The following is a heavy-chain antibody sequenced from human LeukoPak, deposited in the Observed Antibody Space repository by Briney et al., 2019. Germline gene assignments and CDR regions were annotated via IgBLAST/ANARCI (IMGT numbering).Heavy chain of an antibody. CDR2: TRNKANSYTT. CDR1: GSTFSDHY. J-gene: IGHJ4*02. CDR3: ARVAAMVGFDY. V-gene: IGHV3-72*01. Sequence: PGGSLRLSCAASGSTFSDHYMDWVRQAPGKGLEWVGRTRNKANSYTTEYAASVKGRFTISRDDSKNSLYLQMNGLKTEDTAVYYCARVAAMVGFDYWGQGTLGTVSS. D-gene: IGHD5-18*01.